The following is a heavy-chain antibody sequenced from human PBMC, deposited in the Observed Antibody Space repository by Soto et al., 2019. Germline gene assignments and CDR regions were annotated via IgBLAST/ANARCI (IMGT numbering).Heavy chain of an antibody. V-gene: IGHV1-69*13. CDR1: GHTLSSYD. D-gene: IGHD1-26*01. J-gene: IGHJ6*02. Sequence: ASVKVSCTASGHTLSSYDINWGRQATGQGLEWMGWIIPNIGTANYAQKFQGRVTITADGSTSTAYMELSSLRSEDTAVYYCARVRVGATMGAYGMDVWGQGTTVPVSS. CDR2: IIPNIGTA. CDR3: ARVRVGATMGAYGMDV.